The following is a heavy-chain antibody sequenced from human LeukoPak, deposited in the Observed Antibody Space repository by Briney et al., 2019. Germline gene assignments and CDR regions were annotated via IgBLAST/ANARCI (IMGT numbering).Heavy chain of an antibody. CDR1: GYTFTDYY. Sequence: ASVKVSCKASGYTFTDYYMHWVQQAPGKGLEWMGRVDPEDGETIYAEKFQGRVTIIADTSTDTAYMELSSLRSEDTAVYYCATVAYYDSSGYSWGQGTLVTVSS. V-gene: IGHV1-69-2*01. CDR2: VDPEDGET. CDR3: ATVAYYDSSGYS. D-gene: IGHD3-22*01. J-gene: IGHJ4*02.